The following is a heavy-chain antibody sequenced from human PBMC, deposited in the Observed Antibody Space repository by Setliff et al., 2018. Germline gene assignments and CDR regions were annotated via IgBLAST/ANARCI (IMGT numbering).Heavy chain of an antibody. CDR1: GVSISSYY. CDR3: ARLSWNGLRYYGLDV. J-gene: IGHJ6*02. V-gene: IGHV4-59*01. Sequence: SETLSLTCNVSGVSISSYYWSWIRQPPGKGLESIGYIQKSGSTNYNPSPMSRVSISVDXSKNQFSLNLRSVTAADTAVYYCARLSWNGLRYYGLDVWGQGTTVTVSS. CDR2: IQKSGST. D-gene: IGHD3-3*01.